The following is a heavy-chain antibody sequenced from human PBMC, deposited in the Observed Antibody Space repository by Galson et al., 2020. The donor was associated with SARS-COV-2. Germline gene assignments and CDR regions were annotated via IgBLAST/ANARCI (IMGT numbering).Heavy chain of an antibody. V-gene: IGHV3-7*04. Sequence: GGSLRLSCAASGLSFSNSWMSWVRRAPGKGLEWVANINGDSSLNTYLDSVKGRFTISRDNAENSVYLQMNSLRPEDTAIYYCGGGTGWLCDYWGQGRLVTVSS. CDR1: GLSFSNSW. J-gene: IGHJ4*02. CDR3: GGGTGWLCDY. CDR2: INGDSSLN. D-gene: IGHD6-19*01.